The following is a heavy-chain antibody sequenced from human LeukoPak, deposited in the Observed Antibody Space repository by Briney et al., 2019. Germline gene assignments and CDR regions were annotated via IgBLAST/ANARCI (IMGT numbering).Heavy chain of an antibody. D-gene: IGHD6-19*01. CDR3: ARGTRSRTVAGTSFSFDH. J-gene: IGHJ5*02. CDR1: GFGFSTFI. CDR2: ISANGDST. V-gene: IGHV3-64*01. Sequence: GGPLRLSCAASGFGFSTFIMDGGRQGPGKGPEYVSGISANGDSTYYANSVKGNFTNSRDNSTNSLYLQMGSLRPEDMTVYYCARGTRSRTVAGTSFSFDHWGQGILVTVSS.